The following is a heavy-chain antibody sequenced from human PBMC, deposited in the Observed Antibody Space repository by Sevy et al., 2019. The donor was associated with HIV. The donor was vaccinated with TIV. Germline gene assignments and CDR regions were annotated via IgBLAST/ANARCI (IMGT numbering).Heavy chain of an antibody. D-gene: IGHD3-22*01. CDR1: GFSVSDNY. V-gene: IGHV3-53*01. CDR3: ASGLLRYFFDY. J-gene: IGHJ4*02. CDR2: IYIGDST. Sequence: GESLKISCAASGFSVSDNYMSWVRQTPGKRLEWVSVIYIGDSTFYEYSVKGRITISRDNSKNTLFLQMNSLRDEDTAVYYCASGLLRYFFDYWGQGTLVTVSS.